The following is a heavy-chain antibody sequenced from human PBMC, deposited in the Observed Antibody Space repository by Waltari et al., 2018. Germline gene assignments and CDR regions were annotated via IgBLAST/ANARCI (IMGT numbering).Heavy chain of an antibody. J-gene: IGHJ2*01. D-gene: IGHD3-3*02. CDR3: NRPSSSINRKDWYFDL. CDR2: IRSESKNYAA. CDR1: GVHFSGSD. V-gene: IGHV3-73*02. Sequence: EVQLVESGGDLVQPGGSLKLSCAASGVHFSGSDITWVRQSAGKVREWVGRIRSESKNYAAANGAWVTGRCPISRDDLKNTAFLTMNSLNIEDTAVYFFNRPSSSINRKDWYFDLWGRGTLVTVSS.